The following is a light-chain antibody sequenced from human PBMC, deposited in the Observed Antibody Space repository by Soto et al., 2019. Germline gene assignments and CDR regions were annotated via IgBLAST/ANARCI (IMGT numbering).Light chain of an antibody. CDR3: QQYNSYPT. CDR2: KES. J-gene: IGKJ1*01. CDR1: QSISSW. Sequence: DLQMTQSPSTLSASAGDRVTITCPASQSISSWLAWYQQKPGQAPKLLIYKESSLESGVPSRFSGSGAETEFTLTISSLQPDDFATYYCQQYNSYPTFGQGTKVEIK. V-gene: IGKV1-5*03.